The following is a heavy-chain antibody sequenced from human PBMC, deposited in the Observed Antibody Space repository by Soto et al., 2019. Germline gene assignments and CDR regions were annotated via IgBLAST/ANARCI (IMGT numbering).Heavy chain of an antibody. CDR2: IYYSGST. Sequence: SETLSLTCTVSGGSISSYYWSWIRQPPGKGLEWIGYIYYSGSTNYNPSLKSRVTISVDTSKNQFSLKLSSVTAADTAVYYCARNPCSGGSCYWYDAFDIWGQGTMVTVSS. CDR1: GGSISSYY. D-gene: IGHD2-15*01. J-gene: IGHJ3*02. V-gene: IGHV4-59*01. CDR3: ARNPCSGGSCYWYDAFDI.